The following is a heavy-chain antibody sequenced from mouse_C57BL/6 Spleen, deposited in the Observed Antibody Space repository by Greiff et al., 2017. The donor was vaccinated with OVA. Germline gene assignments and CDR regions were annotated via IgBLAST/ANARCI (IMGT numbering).Heavy chain of an antibody. CDR1: GYTFTDYY. V-gene: IGHV1-84*01. D-gene: IGHD1-1*01. CDR2: IYPGSGNT. Sequence: QVQLQQSGPELVKPGASVKISCKASGYTFTDYYINWVKQRPGQGPEWIGWIYPGSGNTKYNEKFKGKATLTVDTSSSTAYMQLSSLTSEDSAVYFCARDYGSSYGYFDVWGTGTTVTVSS. J-gene: IGHJ1*03. CDR3: ARDYGSSYGYFDV.